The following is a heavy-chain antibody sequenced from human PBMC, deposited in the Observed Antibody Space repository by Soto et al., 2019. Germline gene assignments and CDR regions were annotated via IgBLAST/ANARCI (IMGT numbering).Heavy chain of an antibody. J-gene: IGHJ3*02. D-gene: IGHD3-3*01. V-gene: IGHV3-30*18. Sequence: QVQLVESGGGVVQPGRSLRLSCAASGFTFSSYGMHWVRQAPGKGLEWVAVISYDGSNKYYADSVKGRFTISRDNSKNSLYLQMNSLRAEDTAVYYCAKDRPSWRARGAFDIWGQGTMVTVSS. CDR3: AKDRPSWRARGAFDI. CDR2: ISYDGSNK. CDR1: GFTFSSYG.